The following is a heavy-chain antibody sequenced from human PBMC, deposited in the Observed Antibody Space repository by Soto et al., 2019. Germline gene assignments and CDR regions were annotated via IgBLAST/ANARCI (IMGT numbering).Heavy chain of an antibody. Sequence: QITLKESGPTLVKPTQTLTLTSTFSGFSLSTSGVGMGWIRQPPGQALKWLALIYWDDDNRYRSSLKSRLTITNDTTKNQVLLTMTNTGPVATATYYCVRKNNYCSDGISYNDNFDICGIGTMVTFSS. D-gene: IGHD2-15*01. CDR1: GFSLSTSGVG. CDR2: IYWDDDN. J-gene: IGHJ3*02. V-gene: IGHV2-5*02. CDR3: VRKNNYCSDGISYNDNFDI.